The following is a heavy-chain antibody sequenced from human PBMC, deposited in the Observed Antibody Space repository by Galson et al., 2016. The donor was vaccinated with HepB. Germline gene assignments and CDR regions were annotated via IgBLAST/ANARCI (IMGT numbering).Heavy chain of an antibody. CDR2: ISPIFDTP. CDR1: GDFVSTYA. Sequence: SVKVSCKASGDFVSTYAISWVRQAPGQGLEWMGGISPIFDTPHYAQSFQGRVTITADESTSTPNMELSRLRCDDTAVYYCATWEPGPNWGQGTLVTVSS. CDR3: ATWEPGPN. V-gene: IGHV1-69*13. D-gene: IGHD1-26*01. J-gene: IGHJ4*02.